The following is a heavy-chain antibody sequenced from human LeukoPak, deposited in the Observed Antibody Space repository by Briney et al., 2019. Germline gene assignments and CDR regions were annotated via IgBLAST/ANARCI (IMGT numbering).Heavy chain of an antibody. CDR3: AREQQLVEGYFDY. D-gene: IGHD6-13*01. J-gene: IGHJ4*02. CDR2: IYYSGST. CDR1: GGSISSSSYY. V-gene: IGHV4-30-4*08. Sequence: SETLSLTCTVSGGSISSSSYYWGWIRQPPGKGLEWIGYIYYSGSTYYNPSLKSRVTISVDTSKNQFSLKLSSVTAADTAVYYCAREQQLVEGYFDYWGQGTLVTVSS.